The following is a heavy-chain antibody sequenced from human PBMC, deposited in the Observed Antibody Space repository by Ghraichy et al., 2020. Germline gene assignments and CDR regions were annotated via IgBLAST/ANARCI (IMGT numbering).Heavy chain of an antibody. J-gene: IGHJ4*02. Sequence: GESLNISCAASEFVFSDYGMGWVRQAPGKGLQWVSAISANGVNTYYADSVRGRFTISRDNIKNTLYLQMNSLRAEDTAIYYCAKERGFRLPFDAWGQGTLGTVS. CDR1: EFVFSDYG. CDR2: ISANGVNT. D-gene: IGHD5-12*01. CDR3: AKERGFRLPFDA. V-gene: IGHV3-23*01.